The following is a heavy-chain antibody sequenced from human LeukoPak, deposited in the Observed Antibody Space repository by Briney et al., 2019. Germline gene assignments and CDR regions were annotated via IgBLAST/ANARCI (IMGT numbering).Heavy chain of an antibody. CDR2: IKEDGNEK. Sequence: GGSLRLSCAASGFKFRTYWMSWVRQAPGKGLEWVASIKEDGNEKYYVDSVKGRLTISRDNSKNTLYLQMNSLRAEDTAVYYCAREPTYSGNDYWGQGTLVTVSS. CDR3: AREPTYSGNDY. J-gene: IGHJ4*02. V-gene: IGHV3-7*01. D-gene: IGHD5-12*01. CDR1: GFKFRTYW.